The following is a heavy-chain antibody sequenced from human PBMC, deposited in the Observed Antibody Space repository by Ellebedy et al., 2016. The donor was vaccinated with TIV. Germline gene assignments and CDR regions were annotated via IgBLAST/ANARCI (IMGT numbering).Heavy chain of an antibody. CDR2: VNHSGST. V-gene: IGHV4-34*01. Sequence: SETLSLTXAVYGGSFSGYYWSWIRQPPGKGLEWIGEVNHSGSTNYNPSLKSRVTISVDTSKNQFSLKLSSVTAADTAVYYCARGLGDGFIDYWGQGTLVTVSS. CDR3: ARGLGDGFIDY. D-gene: IGHD2-21*02. J-gene: IGHJ4*02. CDR1: GGSFSGYY.